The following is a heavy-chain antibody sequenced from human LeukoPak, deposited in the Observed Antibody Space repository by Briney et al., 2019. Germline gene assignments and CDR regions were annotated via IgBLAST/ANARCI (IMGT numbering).Heavy chain of an antibody. J-gene: IGHJ4*02. V-gene: IGHV4-61*02. CDR1: GGSISSGSYY. CDR2: IYTSGST. CDR3: ARAGVGAYTWAFFDY. Sequence: PSQTLSLTCTVSGGSISSGSYYWSWIRQPAGKGLEWIGRIYTSGSTNYNPSLKSRVTISVDTSKNQFSLKLSSVTAADTAVYYCARAGVGAYTWAFFDYWGQGTLVTVSS. D-gene: IGHD1-26*01.